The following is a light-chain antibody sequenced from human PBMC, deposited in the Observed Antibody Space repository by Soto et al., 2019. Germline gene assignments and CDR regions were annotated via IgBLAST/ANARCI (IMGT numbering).Light chain of an antibody. CDR1: SSDVGGYNY. CDR3: SSYTSSSIYV. J-gene: IGLJ1*01. V-gene: IGLV2-14*03. Sequence: QSALTQPASVSGSPGQSITISCTGTSSDVGGYNYVSWYQHHPGKAPKLMIYDVSNPPSGVSNRFSVSKSGNTASRTISGLQDEDEADYYCSSYTSSSIYVFGTGTKLTVL. CDR2: DVS.